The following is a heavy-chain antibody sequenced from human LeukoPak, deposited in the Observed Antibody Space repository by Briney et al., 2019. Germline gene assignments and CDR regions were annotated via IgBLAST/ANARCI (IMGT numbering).Heavy chain of an antibody. V-gene: IGHV3-66*01. CDR2: IYSGGST. Sequence: PGGSLRLSCAASGFTVSSNYMSWVRQAPGKGLEWVSVIYSGGSTYYADSVKGRFTISRDNSKNTLYLQMNSLRAEDTAVYYCAKGGSSWYFYYYYYMDVWGKGTTVTVSS. CDR3: AKGGSSWYFYYYYYMDV. CDR1: GFTVSSNY. D-gene: IGHD6-13*01. J-gene: IGHJ6*03.